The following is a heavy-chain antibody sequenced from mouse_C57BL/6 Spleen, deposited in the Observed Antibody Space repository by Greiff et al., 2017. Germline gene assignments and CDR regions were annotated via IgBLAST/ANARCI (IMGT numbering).Heavy chain of an antibody. J-gene: IGHJ3*01. CDR1: GYNITSYD. CDR2: IYPESGDT. Sequence: VQLQQSGAELARPGASVKLSCKASGYNITSYDIRWVKQRTGQGLEWIGEIYPESGDTYYNVKCKGKATLTADKSSSTAYMGLRSLTSEDAAVXFCARSAQANAVWGKGTLVTVSA. D-gene: IGHD3-2*02. CDR3: ARSAQANAV. V-gene: IGHV1-81*01.